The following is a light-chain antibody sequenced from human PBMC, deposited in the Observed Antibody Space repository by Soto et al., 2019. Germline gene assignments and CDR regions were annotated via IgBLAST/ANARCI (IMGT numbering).Light chain of an antibody. Sequence: DIQMTQSPSSLSASVGDIVTITCRASQGISNYLAWYQQKPGKVPKLLIYAASTLQSGVPSRFSGSGSGTEFTLAISSLQPDDFATYYCQHYNSYSEAFGQGTTGDIK. CDR1: QGISNY. J-gene: IGKJ1*01. V-gene: IGKV1-27*01. CDR2: AAS. CDR3: QHYNSYSEA.